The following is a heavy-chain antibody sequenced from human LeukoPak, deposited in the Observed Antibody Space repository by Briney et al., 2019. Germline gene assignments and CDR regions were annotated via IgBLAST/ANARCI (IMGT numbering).Heavy chain of an antibody. CDR2: INHVGSS. CDR1: GGSLSNYQ. V-gene: IGHV4-34*01. D-gene: IGHD4-17*01. J-gene: IGHJ4*02. CDR3: ARGVSTPSDTGDYGGGYYYFDN. Sequence: PSETLSLTCAVNGGSLSNYQWTWIRQSPGKGLEWIGKINHVGSSNYNPSLKSRVAVSLEAPKNQFSLELRSVTAADTAVYYYARGVSTPSDTGDYGGGYYYFDNWGQGILVTVSS.